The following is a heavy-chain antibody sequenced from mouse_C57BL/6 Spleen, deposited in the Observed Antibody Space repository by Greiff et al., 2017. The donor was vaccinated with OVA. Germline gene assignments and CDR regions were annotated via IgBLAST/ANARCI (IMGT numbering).Heavy chain of an antibody. Sequence: VKVQQSGAELARPGASVKLSCKASGYTFTSYGISWVKQRTGQGLEWIGEIYPRSGNTYYNEKFKGKATLTADKSSSTAYMELRSLTSEDSAVYFCARWGKSYDGSLYAMDYWGQGTSVTVSS. J-gene: IGHJ4*01. CDR1: GYTFTSYG. CDR3: ARWGKSYDGSLYAMDY. V-gene: IGHV1-81*01. CDR2: IYPRSGNT. D-gene: IGHD2-3*01.